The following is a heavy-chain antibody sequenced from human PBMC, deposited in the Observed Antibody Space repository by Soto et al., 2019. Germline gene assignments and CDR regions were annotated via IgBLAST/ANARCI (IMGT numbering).Heavy chain of an antibody. CDR3: AHPRGYGVFDAYDI. J-gene: IGHJ3*02. CDR2: LNAGGDNT. Sequence: GGSLRLSCAASGFTFSIYAMSWVRQAPGKGLEWVSALNAGGDNTYYADSVKGRFTISRDNSMSALYLQMNSLRIEDTAVYYCAHPRGYGVFDAYDIWGQGTMVTVSS. V-gene: IGHV3-23*01. D-gene: IGHD4-17*01. CDR1: GFTFSIYA.